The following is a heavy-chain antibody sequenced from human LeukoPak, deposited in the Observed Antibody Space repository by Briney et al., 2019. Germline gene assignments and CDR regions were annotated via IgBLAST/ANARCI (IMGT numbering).Heavy chain of an antibody. CDR2: ISGGGDST. D-gene: IGHD3-10*01. Sequence: TGGSLRLSCAASGFTFSTYSMNWVRQAPGKGLEWLSAISGGGDSTYYADSVKGRFTISRDNAKDTLYLQMNSLRVEDTATYYCATSHSGFAELWGWFGPWGQGTLVTVSS. CDR1: GFTFSTYS. V-gene: IGHV3-23*01. J-gene: IGHJ5*02. CDR3: ATSHSGFAELWGWFGP.